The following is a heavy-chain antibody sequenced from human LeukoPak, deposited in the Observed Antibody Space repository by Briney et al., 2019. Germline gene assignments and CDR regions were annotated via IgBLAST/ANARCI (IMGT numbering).Heavy chain of an antibody. CDR3: ARRKEGSTTAQGENYYYMDV. D-gene: IGHD3-16*01. J-gene: IGHJ6*03. V-gene: IGHV1-69*13. CDR1: GGTFSSYA. CDR2: IIPIFGTA. Sequence: EASVKVSCKASGGTFSSYAISWVRQAPGQGLEWMGGIIPIFGTATYAQKFQGRVTITADESTSTAYMELSSLRSEDTAVYYCARRKEGSTTAQGENYYYMDVWGKGTTVTVSS.